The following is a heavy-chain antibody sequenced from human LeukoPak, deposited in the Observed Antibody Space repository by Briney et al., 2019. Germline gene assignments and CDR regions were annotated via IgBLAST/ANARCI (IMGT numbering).Heavy chain of an antibody. J-gene: IGHJ5*02. Sequence: SETLSLTCTVSGGSVSSGSYYWSWIRQPPGKGLEWIGYIYYSGSTNYNPSLKSRVTISVDTSKNQFSLKLSSVTAADTAVYYCGRSTYCSSTSCYRQNNWFDPWGQGTLVTVSS. CDR3: GRSTYCSSTSCYRQNNWFDP. V-gene: IGHV4-61*01. CDR1: GGSVSSGSYY. CDR2: IYYSGST. D-gene: IGHD2-2*02.